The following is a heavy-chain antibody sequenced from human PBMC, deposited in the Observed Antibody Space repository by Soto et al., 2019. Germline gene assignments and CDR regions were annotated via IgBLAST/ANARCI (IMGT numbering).Heavy chain of an antibody. CDR3: TTVNNWNRRTSDY. V-gene: IGHV3-15*01. CDR1: GFTFSNAW. J-gene: IGHJ4*02. CDR2: IKSKTDGGTT. Sequence: GGSLRLSCAASGFTFSNAWMSWVRQAPGKGLEWVGRIKSKTDGGTTDYAAPVKGRFTISRDDSKNTLYLQMNSLKTEDTAVYYCTTVNNWNRRTSDYWGQGTLVTVSS. D-gene: IGHD1-20*01.